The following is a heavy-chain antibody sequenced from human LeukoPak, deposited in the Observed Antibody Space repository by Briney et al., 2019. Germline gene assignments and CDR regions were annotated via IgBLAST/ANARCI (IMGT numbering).Heavy chain of an antibody. D-gene: IGHD1-26*01. CDR2: ITYDGKVQ. Sequence: GRSLKLSCAASGFAFRTYSRHWVRQAPGKGLEWLAVITYDGKVQHYTDSVKGRFTVSRDNSKKTLYLQMISLRPEDTAFYYCAREERVGATYYLAAWGRGTLVTVSS. CDR3: AREERVGATYYLAA. V-gene: IGHV3-30*04. CDR1: GFAFRTYS. J-gene: IGHJ4*02.